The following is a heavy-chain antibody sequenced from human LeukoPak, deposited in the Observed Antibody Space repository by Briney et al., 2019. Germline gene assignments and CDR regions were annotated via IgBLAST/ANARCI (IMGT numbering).Heavy chain of an antibody. J-gene: IGHJ4*02. D-gene: IGHD3-22*01. CDR2: IYYSGST. CDR3: ASLSTTMIVAN. CDR1: GGSISSYY. V-gene: IGHV4-59*01. Sequence: SETLSLTCTVSGGSISSYYWSWIRQPPGKGLEWIGYIYYSGSTNYNPSLKSRVTISVDTSKNQFSLKLSSVTAADTAVYYCASLSTTMIVANWGQGTPVTVSS.